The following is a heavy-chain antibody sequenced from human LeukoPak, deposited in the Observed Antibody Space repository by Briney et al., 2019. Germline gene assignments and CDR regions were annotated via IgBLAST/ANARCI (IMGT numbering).Heavy chain of an antibody. D-gene: IGHD2-15*01. V-gene: IGHV1-24*01. CDR1: GYTLTELS. J-gene: IGHJ4*02. Sequence: ASVKDSCKVSGYTLTELSMHWVRQAPGKGLEWMGGFDPEDGETIYAQKFQGRVTMTEDTSTDTAYMELSSLRSEDTAVYYCATAAVGCSGGSCYSYFDYWGQGTLVTVSS. CDR2: FDPEDGET. CDR3: ATAAVGCSGGSCYSYFDY.